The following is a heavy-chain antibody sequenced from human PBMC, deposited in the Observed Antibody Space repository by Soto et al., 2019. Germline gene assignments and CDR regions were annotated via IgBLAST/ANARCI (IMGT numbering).Heavy chain of an antibody. CDR3: ERPRVGATIFGAFDI. CDR1: GFTFSSYS. V-gene: IGHV3-21*01. D-gene: IGHD1-26*01. J-gene: IGHJ3*02. CDR2: ISSSSSYI. Sequence: GSLGRSGSASGFTFSSYSMNWVRQAPGKGLEWVSSISSSSSYIYYADSVKGRFTISRDNAKNSLYLQMNSLRAEDTAVYYCERPRVGATIFGAFDIWGQGTMVTV.